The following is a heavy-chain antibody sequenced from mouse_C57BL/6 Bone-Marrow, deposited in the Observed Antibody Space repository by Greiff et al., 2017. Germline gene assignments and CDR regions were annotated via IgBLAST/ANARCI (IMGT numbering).Heavy chain of an antibody. J-gene: IGHJ4*01. CDR3: TRRVYYAYAMDY. CDR2: IYPGNSDT. V-gene: IGHV1-5*01. D-gene: IGHD2-1*01. Sequence: EVQLQQSGTVLARPGASVKMSCKTSGYTFTSYWMHWVKQRPGQCLEWIGAIYPGNSDTSYNQKFKGKAKLTAVTSASTAYMELSSLTNEDAAVYYCTRRVYYAYAMDYWGQGTSVTVSS. CDR1: GYTFTSYW.